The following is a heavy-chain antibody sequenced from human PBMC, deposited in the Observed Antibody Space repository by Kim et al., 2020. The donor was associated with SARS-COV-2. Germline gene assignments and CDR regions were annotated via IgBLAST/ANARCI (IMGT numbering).Heavy chain of an antibody. CDR2: IYYSGST. CDR1: GGSISSGGYY. Sequence: SETLSLTCTVSGGSISSGGYYWSWIRQHPGKGLEWIGYIYYSGSTYYNPSLKSRVTISVDTSKNQFSLKLSAVTAADTAVYYATVTTRYYYYYMDVWGKGTTVTVSS. V-gene: IGHV4-31*03. D-gene: IGHD4-4*01. J-gene: IGHJ6*03. CDR3: TVTTRYYYYYMDV.